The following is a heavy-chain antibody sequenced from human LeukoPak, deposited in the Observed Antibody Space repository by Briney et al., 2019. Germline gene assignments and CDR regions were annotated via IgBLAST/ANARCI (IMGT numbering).Heavy chain of an antibody. CDR3: ARPKMAAAGHFDY. J-gene: IGHJ4*02. D-gene: IGHD6-13*01. Sequence: PSETLSLTCTVSGGSISSYYWSWIRQPPGKGLEWIGYIYYGGSTNYNPSLKSRVTISVDTSKNQFSLKLSSVTAADTAVYYCARPKMAAAGHFDYWGQGTLVTVSS. CDR1: GGSISSYY. CDR2: IYYGGST. V-gene: IGHV4-59*01.